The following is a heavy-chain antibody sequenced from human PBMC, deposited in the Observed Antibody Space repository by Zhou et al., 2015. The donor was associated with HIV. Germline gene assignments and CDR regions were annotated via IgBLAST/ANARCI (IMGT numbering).Heavy chain of an antibody. D-gene: IGHD6-19*01. CDR2: IIPMFGTV. J-gene: IGHJ4*02. CDR1: GGTFSNYA. V-gene: IGHV1-69*06. CDR3: AREYSSGWYGY. Sequence: QVLLVQSGAEVKKPGSSVKVSCEASGGTFSNYAVSWVRQAPGQGLEWMGAIIPMFGTVRYAQKFQGRVTLTADRSTNTAYMEMRSLRSEDTAVYYCAREYSSGWYGYWGQGTLVTVSS.